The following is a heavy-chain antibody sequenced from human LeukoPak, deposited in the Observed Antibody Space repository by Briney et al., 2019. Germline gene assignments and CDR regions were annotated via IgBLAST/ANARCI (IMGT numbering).Heavy chain of an antibody. Sequence: GGSLRLSCAASGFTFSSYSMNWVRQAPGKGLEWVSSISSSSSYIYYADSVKGRFTISRDNAKNSLYLQMNSLRAEDTAVYYCARNPGARDYGDYGFDYWGQGTLVTVSS. V-gene: IGHV3-21*01. CDR2: ISSSSSYI. CDR3: ARNPGARDYGDYGFDY. D-gene: IGHD4-17*01. CDR1: GFTFSSYS. J-gene: IGHJ4*02.